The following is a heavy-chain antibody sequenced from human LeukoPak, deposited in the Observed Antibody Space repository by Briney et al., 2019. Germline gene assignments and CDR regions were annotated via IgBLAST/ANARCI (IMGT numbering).Heavy chain of an antibody. J-gene: IGHJ3*02. CDR3: ARDLVTVTKGFDI. Sequence: IPSETLSLTCAVSADSFSSHYRTWIRQPPGKGLEWLGYVSYIGSTNYNPSLRSRVTISIDTSKNQFSLKLSSVTAADTGVYYCARDLVTVTKGFDIWGQGTMVSVSS. CDR1: ADSFSSHY. D-gene: IGHD4-17*01. CDR2: VSYIGST. V-gene: IGHV4-59*11.